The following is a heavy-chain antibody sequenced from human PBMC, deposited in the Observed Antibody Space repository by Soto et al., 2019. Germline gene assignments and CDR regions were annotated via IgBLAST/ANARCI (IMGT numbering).Heavy chain of an antibody. CDR3: AHSTAVTYSSLPGPRDDFDP. D-gene: IGHD6-13*01. Sequence: SGPTLVNPTQTLTLTCTFSGFSLSTSGVGVGWIRQPPGKALEWLALIYWNDDKRYSPSLKSRLTITKDTSKNQVVLTMTNMDPVETATYYCAHSTAVTYSSLPGPRDDFDPWGQGTLVTVSS. V-gene: IGHV2-5*01. CDR1: GFSLSTSGVG. J-gene: IGHJ5*02. CDR2: IYWNDDK.